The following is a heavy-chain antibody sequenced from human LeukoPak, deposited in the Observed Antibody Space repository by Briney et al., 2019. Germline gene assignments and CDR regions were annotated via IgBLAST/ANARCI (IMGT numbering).Heavy chain of an antibody. J-gene: IGHJ4*01. CDR3: ARDRVGGDLTGVSLY. D-gene: IGHD4-17*01. Sequence: AAVKVSCKASGYPFDNFGLTWVRQAPGQGLEWMGWISAYNGNTHYAQKFRGRLPLTTETSTSTAYLELRSLKSDDTAVYYCARDRVGGDLTGVSLYWGQGTLVTVSS. CDR1: GYPFDNFG. V-gene: IGHV1-18*01. CDR2: ISAYNGNT.